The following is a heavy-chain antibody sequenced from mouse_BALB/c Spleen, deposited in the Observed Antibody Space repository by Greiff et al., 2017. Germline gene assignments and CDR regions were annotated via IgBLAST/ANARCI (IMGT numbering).Heavy chain of an antibody. D-gene: IGHD1-2*01. J-gene: IGHJ2*01. V-gene: IGHV3-2*02. Sequence: EVHLVESGPGLVKPSQSLSLTCTVTGYSITSDYAWNWIRQFPGNKLEWMGYISYSGSTSYNPSLKSRISITRDTSKNQFFLQLNSVTTEDTATYYCARKHSFGYYFDYWGQGTTLTVSS. CDR1: GYSITSDYA. CDR2: ISYSGST. CDR3: ARKHSFGYYFDY.